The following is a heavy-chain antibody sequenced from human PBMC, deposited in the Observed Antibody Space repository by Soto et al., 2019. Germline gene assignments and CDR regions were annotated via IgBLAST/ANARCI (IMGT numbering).Heavy chain of an antibody. CDR1: GYTFTDFY. CDR2: INPKSGGT. J-gene: IGHJ6*02. Sequence: ASVKVSCKSSGYTFTDFYIHWVRQAPGQGLEWLGRINPKSGGTSTAQKFQGWVTMTTDTSISTASMELTRLTSDDTAIYYCARGDSTDCSNGVCSFFYNHDMDVWGQGTTVTVSS. D-gene: IGHD2-8*01. V-gene: IGHV1-2*04. CDR3: ARGDSTDCSNGVCSFFYNHDMDV.